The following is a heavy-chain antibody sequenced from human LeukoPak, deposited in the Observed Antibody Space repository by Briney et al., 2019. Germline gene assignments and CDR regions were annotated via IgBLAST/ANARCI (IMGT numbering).Heavy chain of an antibody. Sequence: GGSLRLSCAASGFTFSSYSMNWVRQAPGKGLEWVSSISSSSSYIYYADSVKGRFTISRDNAKNTLYLQMNSLRAEDTGVYYCARGGPGTGMDYWGQGALVTVSS. J-gene: IGHJ4*02. CDR3: ARGGPGTGMDY. CDR1: GFTFSSYS. V-gene: IGHV3-21*01. D-gene: IGHD1-1*01. CDR2: ISSSSSYI.